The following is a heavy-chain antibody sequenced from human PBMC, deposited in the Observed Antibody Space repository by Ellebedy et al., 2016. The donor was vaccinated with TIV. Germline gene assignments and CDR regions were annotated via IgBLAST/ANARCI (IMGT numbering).Heavy chain of an antibody. V-gene: IGHV5-51*01. CDR2: IWPGDSDT. CDR1: GYRFTNYW. J-gene: IGHJ4*02. D-gene: IGHD3-22*01. Sequence: GESLKISXKGAGYRFTNYWIAWVRQMPGKGLEYMGTIWPGDSDTRYSPSFKGQVSISADTSISTAYLQWSSLKASDTAMYYCASPHDSSSSFDYWGQGTRVTVSS. CDR3: ASPHDSSSSFDY.